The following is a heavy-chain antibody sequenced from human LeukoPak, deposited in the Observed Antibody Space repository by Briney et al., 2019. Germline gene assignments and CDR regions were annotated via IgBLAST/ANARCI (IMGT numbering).Heavy chain of an antibody. V-gene: IGHV3-74*01. Sequence: GGSLRLSCAASGSGFTFNNYWMHWVRQAPGKGLVWVSRINADGSTTSYADSVKGRFTISRDNAKNTVYLQMNGLRAEDTAVYYCASKRWLQSSFDYWGQGTLVTVSS. CDR1: GSGFTFNNYW. J-gene: IGHJ4*02. D-gene: IGHD5-24*01. CDR3: ASKRWLQSSFDY. CDR2: INADGSTT.